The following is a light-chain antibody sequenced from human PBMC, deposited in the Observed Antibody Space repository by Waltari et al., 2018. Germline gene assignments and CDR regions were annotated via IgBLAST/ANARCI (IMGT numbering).Light chain of an antibody. CDR1: ESIGGNY. V-gene: IGKV3-20*01. CDR3: QHYVRSPPAYS. CDR2: GAS. Sequence: EIVLTQSPGPLSLSPGERATLSCRASESIGGNYFAWYQQTAGQAPRLLIYGASTRATGTPDRFSGGGSGTDFTLTISRLEPEDFAVYYCQHYVRSPPAYSFGQGTKLEIK. J-gene: IGKJ2*01.